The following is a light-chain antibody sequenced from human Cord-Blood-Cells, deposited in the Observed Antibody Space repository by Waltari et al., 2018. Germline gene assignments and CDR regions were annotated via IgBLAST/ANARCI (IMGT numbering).Light chain of an antibody. V-gene: IGLV1-47*01. Sequence: QSVLTQPPSASGTPGQRVTISCSGSSSNIGRNYVYWYQQLPGTAPKLLIYRNNQRPSGVPARCSGPKSGTSASLAISGLRSEDEADYYCAAWDDSLSGRVFGGGTKLTVL. CDR3: AAWDDSLSGRV. CDR1: SSNIGRNY. CDR2: RNN. J-gene: IGLJ3*02.